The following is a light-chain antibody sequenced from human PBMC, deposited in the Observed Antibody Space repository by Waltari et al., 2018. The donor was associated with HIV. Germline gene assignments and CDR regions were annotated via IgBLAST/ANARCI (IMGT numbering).Light chain of an antibody. V-gene: IGKV6-21*01. CDR3: HQSKSLPGT. CDR1: QSIGEN. Sequence: EIVLTQSPDFQSVTPKESVTITCRTSQSIGENLHWSQQKPGQSPQLLIKYASQSFSGVPSRFSGSGYATVFTLTIDGLEAEDAATYYCHQSKSLPGTFGQGTKVEIK. J-gene: IGKJ1*01. CDR2: YAS.